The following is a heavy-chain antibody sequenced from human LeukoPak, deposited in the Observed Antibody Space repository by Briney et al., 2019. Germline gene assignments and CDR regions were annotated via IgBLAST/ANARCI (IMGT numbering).Heavy chain of an antibody. CDR2: ISSSGSTI. J-gene: IGHJ4*02. CDR3: ARGPGIAAPDFDY. CDR1: GFTFSSYE. D-gene: IGHD6-13*01. V-gene: IGHV3-48*03. Sequence: PGGPLRLSCAASGFTFSSYEMNWVRQAPGKGLEWVSYISSSGSTIYYADSVKGRFTISRDNAKNSLYLQMNSLRAEDTAVYYCARGPGIAAPDFDYWGQGTLVTVSS.